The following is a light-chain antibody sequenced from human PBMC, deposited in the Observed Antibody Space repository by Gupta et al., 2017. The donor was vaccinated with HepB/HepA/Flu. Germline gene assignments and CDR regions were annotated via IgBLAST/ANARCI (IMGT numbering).Light chain of an antibody. J-gene: IGKJ4*01. Sequence: DIVMTQSPATLSLSPGETATLSCRASQFISTYLAWYQHKPGQAPRVVIYGASTRATGILARVRGSGSGTEFTLTINSLQSEDFAVYYCQQFQSWPLRTFGGGTKVEIK. CDR1: QFISTY. CDR3: QQFQSWPLRT. V-gene: IGKV3-15*01. CDR2: GAS.